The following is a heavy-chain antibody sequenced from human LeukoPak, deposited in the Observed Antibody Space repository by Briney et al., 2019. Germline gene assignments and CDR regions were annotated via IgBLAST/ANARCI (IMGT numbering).Heavy chain of an antibody. CDR3: AKTYYYDSSGYNWFDP. J-gene: IGHJ5*02. CDR1: GYSISSGYY. V-gene: IGHV4-38-2*02. Sequence: SETLSLTCTVSGYSISSGYYWGWIRQPPGKGLEWIGIIYHSGSTYYNPSLKSRVTISVDTSKNQFSLKLSSATAADTAVYYCAKTYYYDSSGYNWFDPWGQGTLVTVSS. D-gene: IGHD3-22*01. CDR2: IYHSGST.